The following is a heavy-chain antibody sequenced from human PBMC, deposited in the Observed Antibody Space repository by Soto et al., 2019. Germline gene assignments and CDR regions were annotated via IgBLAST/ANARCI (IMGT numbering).Heavy chain of an antibody. CDR2: IYHGGNT. V-gene: IGHV4-4*02. J-gene: IGHJ4*02. CDR1: GGSISSDHW. CDR3: ASSITMIEVALGY. Sequence: QVQLQESGPGLVKPSGTLSLTCAVSGGSISSDHWWSWVRQPPGKGLEWIGEIYHGGNTNYNPSLKRRVTISVDKSKNQFSLRLSSVTAADAAVYYCASSITMIEVALGYWGQGTLVTVSS. D-gene: IGHD3-22*01.